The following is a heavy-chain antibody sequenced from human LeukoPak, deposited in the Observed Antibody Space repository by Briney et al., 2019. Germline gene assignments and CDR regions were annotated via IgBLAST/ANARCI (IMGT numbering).Heavy chain of an antibody. CDR2: INPNSGGT. V-gene: IGHV1-2*02. CDR1: GYTFTSYA. J-gene: IGHJ4*02. Sequence: ASVKVSCKASGYTFTSYAMNWVRQAPGQGLEWMGWINPNSGGTNYAQKFQGRVTMTRDTSISTAYMELSRLRSDDTAVYYCAIGYSYVKDFGYWGQGTLVTVSS. CDR3: AIGYSYVKDFGY. D-gene: IGHD5-18*01.